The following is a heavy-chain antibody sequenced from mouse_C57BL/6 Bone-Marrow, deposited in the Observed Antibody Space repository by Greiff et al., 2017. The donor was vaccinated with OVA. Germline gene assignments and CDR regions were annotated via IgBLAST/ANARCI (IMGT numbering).Heavy chain of an antibody. V-gene: IGHV1-80*01. J-gene: IGHJ4*01. Sequence: VQLQESGAELVKPGASVKISCKASGYAFSSYWMNWVKQRPGKGLEWIGQIYPGDGDTNYNGKFKGKATLTADKSSSTAYMQLSSLTSEDSAVYFCAREGGPYAMDYWGQGTSVTVSS. CDR3: AREGGPYAMDY. CDR1: GYAFSSYW. CDR2: IYPGDGDT.